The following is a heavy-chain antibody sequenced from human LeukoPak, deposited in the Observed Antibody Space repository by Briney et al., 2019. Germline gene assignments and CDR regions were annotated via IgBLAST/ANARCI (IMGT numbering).Heavy chain of an antibody. V-gene: IGHV4-59*01. CDR1: GGSIRPYY. D-gene: IGHD6-13*01. Sequence: ASETVSLTCTVSGGSIRPYYWNWIRQPPGKGLKWIGYIYFSGGTNYNDSLKSRVTISVDTSQNQFSLRLSSMTAADTAVYYCARRAAAVGTYYMDVWGKGTTVTVSS. J-gene: IGHJ6*03. CDR3: ARRAAAVGTYYMDV. CDR2: IYFSGGT.